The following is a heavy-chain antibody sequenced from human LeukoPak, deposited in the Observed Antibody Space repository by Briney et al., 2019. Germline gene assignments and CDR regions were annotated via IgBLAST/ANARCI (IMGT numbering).Heavy chain of an antibody. J-gene: IGHJ4*02. CDR2: ISSSSYI. Sequence: GGSLRLSCAASGFTFSSYSMNWVRQAPGKGLEWVSSISSSSYIYYADSVKGRFTISRDNAKNSLYLQMNSLRAGDTAVYYCARARGPQEIDYWGQGTLVTVSS. CDR1: GFTFSSYS. D-gene: IGHD3/OR15-3a*01. CDR3: ARARGPQEIDY. V-gene: IGHV3-21*01.